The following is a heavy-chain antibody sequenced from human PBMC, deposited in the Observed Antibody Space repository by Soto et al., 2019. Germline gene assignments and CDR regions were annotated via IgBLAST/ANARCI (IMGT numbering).Heavy chain of an antibody. CDR3: ARDVSGMYV. CDR2: IYYSGST. J-gene: IGHJ6*02. CDR1: GGSISSAY. V-gene: IGHV4-59*01. Sequence: QVQLQESGPGLVKPSETLSLTCTVSGGSISSAYWSWIRQPPGKGLEWIGYIYYSGSTNYNPSLKSRVTISVDTSKNQFSLKLSSVTAADSAVYYCARDVSGMYVWGQGTTVTVSS.